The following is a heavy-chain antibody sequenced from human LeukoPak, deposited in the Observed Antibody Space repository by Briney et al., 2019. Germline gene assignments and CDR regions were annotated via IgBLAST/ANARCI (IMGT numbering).Heavy chain of an antibody. Sequence: SETLSLTCTVSGGSISSYYWSWIRQPPGNGLEWIGYIYYSGSTNYNPSLKSRVTISVDTSKNQFSLKLSSVTAADTAVYYCARHLIPVAALDYWGQGTLVTVSS. CDR2: IYYSGST. V-gene: IGHV4-59*08. D-gene: IGHD6-19*01. CDR1: GGSISSYY. CDR3: ARHLIPVAALDY. J-gene: IGHJ4*02.